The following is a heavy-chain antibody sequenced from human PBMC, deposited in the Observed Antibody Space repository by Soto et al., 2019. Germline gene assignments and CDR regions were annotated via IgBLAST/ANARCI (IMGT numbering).Heavy chain of an antibody. CDR2: IIPIFGTA. Sequence: GASVKVSCKASGGTFSSYAISWVRQAPGQGLEWMGGIIPIFGTANYAQEFQGRVTITADESTSTAYMELSSLRSEDTAVYYCARSPRDYYYYYGMDVWGQGTTVTVYS. CDR1: GGTFSSYA. CDR3: ARSPRDYYYYYGMDV. J-gene: IGHJ6*02. V-gene: IGHV1-69*13.